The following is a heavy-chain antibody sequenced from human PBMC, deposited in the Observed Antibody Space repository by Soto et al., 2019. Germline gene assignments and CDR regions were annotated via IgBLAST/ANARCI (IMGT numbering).Heavy chain of an antibody. Sequence: SETLSLTCAVYGGSFSGYYWSWIRQPPGKGLEWIGEINHSGSTNYNPSLKSRVTISVDTSKNQFSLKLSSVTAADTAVYYCARGRDRYSTWGQGTLVTVSS. CDR2: INHSGST. CDR3: ARGRDRYST. J-gene: IGHJ4*02. V-gene: IGHV4-34*01. CDR1: GGSFSGYY. D-gene: IGHD5-12*01.